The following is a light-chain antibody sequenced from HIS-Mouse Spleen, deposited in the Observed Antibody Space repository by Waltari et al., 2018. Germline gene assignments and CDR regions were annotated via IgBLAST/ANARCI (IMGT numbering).Light chain of an antibody. CDR3: LSADSSGTWV. V-gene: IGLV3-16*01. CDR2: KDS. Sequence: SYELTQPTSVSVCLGQRARITCPGESLPKKYAYWYQQKPGQFPVLVIYKDSERPSGIPERFSGSSSGTIVTLTISGVQEEDEADYYCLSADSSGTWVFGGGTKLTVL. CDR1: SLPKKY. J-gene: IGLJ3*02.